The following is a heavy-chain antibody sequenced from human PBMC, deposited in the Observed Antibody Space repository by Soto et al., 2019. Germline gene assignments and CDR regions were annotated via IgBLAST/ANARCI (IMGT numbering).Heavy chain of an antibody. CDR2: ITDTGGDT. CDR1: GITSGSRA. J-gene: IGHJ4*02. Sequence: HPGGSLRLSCVASGITSGSRAMSWVRQAPGEGLEWVSTITDTGGDTKYADSVRGRFTMSRDNSKKTLYLQMNSLRVEDSALYYCARGSTDSYPGSRIFDFWGRGTLVTVSS. V-gene: IGHV3-23*01. D-gene: IGHD3-10*01. CDR3: ARGSTDSYPGSRIFDF.